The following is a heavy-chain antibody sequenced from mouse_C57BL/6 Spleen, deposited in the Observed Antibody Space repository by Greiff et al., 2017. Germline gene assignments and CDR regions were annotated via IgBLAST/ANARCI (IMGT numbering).Heavy chain of an antibody. CDR2: ISSGSSTI. Sequence: EVHLVESGGGLVKPGGSLKLSCAASGFTFSDYGMHWVRQAPEKGLEWVAYISSGSSTIYYADTVKGRFTISRDNAKNTLFLQMTSLRSEDTAMYYCARDYDGYPDYWGQGTTLTVSS. CDR1: GFTFSDYG. D-gene: IGHD2-3*01. CDR3: ARDYDGYPDY. V-gene: IGHV5-17*01. J-gene: IGHJ2*01.